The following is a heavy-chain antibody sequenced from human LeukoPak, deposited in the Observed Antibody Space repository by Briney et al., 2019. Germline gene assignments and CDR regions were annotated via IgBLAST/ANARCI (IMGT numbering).Heavy chain of an antibody. V-gene: IGHV1-69*13. CDR1: GGTFSSYA. CDR2: IIPIFGTA. Sequence: ASVKVSCKASGGTFSSYAISWVRQAPGQGLEWMGRIIPIFGTANYAQKFQGRVTITADESTSTAYMELSSLRSEDTAVYYCAHGGISLRPADRGAFDIWGQGTMVTVSS. J-gene: IGHJ3*02. D-gene: IGHD3-16*01. CDR3: AHGGISLRPADRGAFDI.